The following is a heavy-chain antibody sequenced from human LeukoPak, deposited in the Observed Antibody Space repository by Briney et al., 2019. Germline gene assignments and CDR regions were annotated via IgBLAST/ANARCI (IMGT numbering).Heavy chain of an antibody. D-gene: IGHD5/OR15-5a*01. CDR2: ISYDGSNK. CDR1: GFTFSSYA. Sequence: GGSLRLSCAASGFTFSSYAMHWVRQAPGKGLEWVAVISYDGSNKYYADSVKGRFTISRDNSKNTLYLQMNSLRAEDTAVYYCAKDFSVYASNDLFDYWGQGTLVTVSS. CDR3: AKDFSVYASNDLFDY. J-gene: IGHJ4*02. V-gene: IGHV3-30*04.